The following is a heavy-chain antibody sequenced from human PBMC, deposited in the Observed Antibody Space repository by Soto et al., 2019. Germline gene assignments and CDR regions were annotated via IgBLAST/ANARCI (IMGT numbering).Heavy chain of an antibody. CDR3: ARGGMLYDYIWGSYRSDYFDY. Sequence: QVQLQQWGAGLLKPSETLSLTCAVYGGSFSGYYWSWIRQPPGKGLEWIGEINHSGSTNYNPSLKSRFTISVDTSKNQFSLKLSSVTAADTAVYYCARGGMLYDYIWGSYRSDYFDYWGQGTLVTVSS. J-gene: IGHJ4*02. CDR1: GGSFSGYY. V-gene: IGHV4-34*01. CDR2: INHSGST. D-gene: IGHD3-16*02.